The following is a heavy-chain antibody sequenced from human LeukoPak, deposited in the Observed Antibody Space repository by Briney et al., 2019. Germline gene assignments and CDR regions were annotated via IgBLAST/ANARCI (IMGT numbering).Heavy chain of an antibody. CDR2: INSDGSST. Sequence: GGPLRLSCAASGFTFSSYWMHRVRQAPGKGLVWVSRINSDGSSTSYADSVKGRFTISRDNAKNTLYLQMNSLRAEDTAVYYCAREKYSGSLRDYWGQGTLVTVSS. CDR3: AREKYSGSLRDY. V-gene: IGHV3-74*01. J-gene: IGHJ4*02. D-gene: IGHD1-26*01. CDR1: GFTFSSYW.